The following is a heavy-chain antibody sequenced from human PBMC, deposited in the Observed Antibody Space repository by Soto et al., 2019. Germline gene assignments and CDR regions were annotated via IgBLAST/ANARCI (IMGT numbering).Heavy chain of an antibody. CDR1: GGSISSGGYY. CDR2: IYYSGSS. Sequence: QVQLQESGPGLVKPSQTLSLTCTVSGGSISSGGYYWSWIRQHPGKGLEWIGYIYYSGSSYYNPSLKSRVTISVDTSKNQFSLKLSSVTAADTAVYYCARDRGIAAAGTLDYWGPGTLVTVSS. V-gene: IGHV4-31*03. D-gene: IGHD6-13*01. J-gene: IGHJ4*02. CDR3: ARDRGIAAAGTLDY.